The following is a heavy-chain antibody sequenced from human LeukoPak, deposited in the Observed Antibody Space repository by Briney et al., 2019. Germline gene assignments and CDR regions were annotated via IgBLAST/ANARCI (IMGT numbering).Heavy chain of an antibody. J-gene: IGHJ3*02. Sequence: GGSLRLSCAASGFTFSSYSMNWVRQAPGKGLEWVSSISSSSSYIYYADSVKGRFTISRDNAKNSLYLQMNSLRAEDTAVYYCARANQIYDSNLNDAFDIWGQGTMVTVSS. CDR3: ARANQIYDSNLNDAFDI. D-gene: IGHD3-3*01. CDR2: ISSSSSYI. CDR1: GFTFSSYS. V-gene: IGHV3-21*01.